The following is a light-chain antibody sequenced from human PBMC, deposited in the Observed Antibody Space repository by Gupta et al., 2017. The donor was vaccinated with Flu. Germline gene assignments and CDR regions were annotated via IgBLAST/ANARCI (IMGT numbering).Light chain of an antibody. V-gene: IGKV3-15*01. J-gene: IGKJ4*01. CDR2: DAS. CDR1: QSVSTK. Sequence: EIVMTQSLATLSVSPGERATLSCRASQSVSTKLAWYQQKPGQAPRHLIFDASTRATGIPARFSGSGSGTEFTLTISSLQSEDFAVYYCQQNNNWPLTFGGGTKVEIK. CDR3: QQNNNWPLT.